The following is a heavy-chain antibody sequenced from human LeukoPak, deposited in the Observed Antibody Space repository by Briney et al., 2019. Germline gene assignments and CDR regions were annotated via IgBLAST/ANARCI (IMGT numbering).Heavy chain of an antibody. Sequence: PGGSLRLSCAASGSTFSSYEMNWVRQAPGKGLEWVSCISGSSSYIYYSDSVKGRFTISRDNAKNSLYLQMNSLRAEDTAVYYCVRANGAVAGTFWFDPWGQGTLVTVSS. J-gene: IGHJ5*02. D-gene: IGHD6-19*01. CDR2: ISGSSSYI. CDR1: GSTFSSYE. CDR3: VRANGAVAGTFWFDP. V-gene: IGHV3-21*01.